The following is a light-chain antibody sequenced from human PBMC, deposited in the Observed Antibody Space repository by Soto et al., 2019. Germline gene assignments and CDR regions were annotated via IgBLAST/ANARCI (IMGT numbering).Light chain of an antibody. CDR3: QSYDSSNHAV. CDR1: SGSIASNY. CDR2: EDN. V-gene: IGLV6-57*04. J-gene: IGLJ7*01. Sequence: NFMLTQPHSVSDSPGKTVTSSCTRSSGSIASNYVQWYQQRPGSAPTTVIYEDNQRPSGVPDRFSGSIDSSSNSASLTISGLKTEDEADYYCQSYDSSNHAVFGGGTQLTVL.